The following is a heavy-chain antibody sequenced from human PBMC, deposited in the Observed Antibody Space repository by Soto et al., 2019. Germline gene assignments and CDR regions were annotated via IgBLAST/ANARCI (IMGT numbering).Heavy chain of an antibody. V-gene: IGHV3-23*01. Sequence: LRLSCAASGFTLISYAMSWVRQAPAKGLEWVSGISASDGGAYYADSVKGRFTISRDNSENTLSLQMNGLRVEGTAVYYCAKDSDREYFQHWGQGTLVTVSS. CDR3: AKDSDREYFQH. J-gene: IGHJ1*01. D-gene: IGHD3-10*01. CDR2: ISASDGGA. CDR1: GFTLISYA.